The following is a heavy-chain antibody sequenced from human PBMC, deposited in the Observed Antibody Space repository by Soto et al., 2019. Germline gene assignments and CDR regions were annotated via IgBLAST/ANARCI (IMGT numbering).Heavy chain of an antibody. CDR3: ETAAYSTRWYDF. Sequence: QVQLVQSGAEVKNPGASVKLSCKSSEYTFTDYYIHWVRQAPGQGLEWMGQINPSGGSTSYAQKLEGRLTMNRDTSTSTVYMGLGCQRSEHTSVNYCETAAYSTRWYDFWGQGTLVTVS. J-gene: IGHJ5*01. V-gene: IGHV1-46*01. CDR2: INPSGGST. D-gene: IGHD6-13*01. CDR1: EYTFTDYY.